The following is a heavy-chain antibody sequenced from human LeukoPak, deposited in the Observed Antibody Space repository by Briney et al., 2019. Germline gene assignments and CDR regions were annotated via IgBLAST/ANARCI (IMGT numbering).Heavy chain of an antibody. CDR3: ARDLSYGDYLYLFDY. J-gene: IGHJ4*02. CDR2: ISSSGSTI. Sequence: PGGSLRLSCAASGFTFSDYYMSWIRQAPGKGLEWVSYISSSGSTIYYADSVKGRFTISRDNAKNSLYLQMNSLRAEDTAVYYCARDLSYGDYLYLFDYWGQGTLVTVSS. V-gene: IGHV3-11*04. CDR1: GFTFSDYY. D-gene: IGHD4-17*01.